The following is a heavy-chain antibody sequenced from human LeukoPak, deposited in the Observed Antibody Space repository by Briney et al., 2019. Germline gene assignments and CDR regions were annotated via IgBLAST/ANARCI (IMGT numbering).Heavy chain of an antibody. J-gene: IGHJ6*02. Sequence: GGSLRLSCAASGFDFSTYSMHWVRRAPGRGLEWLSYIDSSSSTIYYADSVKGRFTISRDNAKNSLYLQLNSLRAEDTAVFYCARGGARSSSYYYYGMDVWGLGTTVTVSS. CDR2: IDSSSSTI. V-gene: IGHV3-48*01. CDR3: ARGGARSSSYYYYGMDV. D-gene: IGHD6-13*01. CDR1: GFDFSTYS.